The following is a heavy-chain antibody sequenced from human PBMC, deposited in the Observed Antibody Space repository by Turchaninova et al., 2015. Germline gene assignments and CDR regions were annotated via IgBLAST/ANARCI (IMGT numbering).Heavy chain of an antibody. J-gene: IGHJ4*02. Sequence: EVQLVESGGGLVQPGGFLKLSCAASGFTFGGYWMTWVRQAPGEGLEWVANIKSDGSDKYYVDSVKGRFTISKDNAKNSLYLQMNSLRAEDTAIYYCARLRSNYLDYWGRGTLVTVSS. CDR3: ARLRSNYLDY. CDR1: GFTFGGYW. CDR2: IKSDGSDK. V-gene: IGHV3-7*01.